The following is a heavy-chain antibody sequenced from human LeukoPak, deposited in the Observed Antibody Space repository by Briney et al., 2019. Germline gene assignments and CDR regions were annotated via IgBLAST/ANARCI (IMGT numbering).Heavy chain of an antibody. CDR2: VNPNNGGT. D-gene: IGHD6-13*01. CDR1: GYTFTGHY. CDR3: ARDVYSRNLGRFDP. Sequence: GASVKVSCKASGYTFTGHYMHWARQAPGQGLEWMGWVNPNNGGTNYAQKFQGRVSMTRDTSISTAYMELIRLTSDDTAVYYCARDVYSRNLGRFDPWGQGTLVTVSS. V-gene: IGHV1-2*02. J-gene: IGHJ5*02.